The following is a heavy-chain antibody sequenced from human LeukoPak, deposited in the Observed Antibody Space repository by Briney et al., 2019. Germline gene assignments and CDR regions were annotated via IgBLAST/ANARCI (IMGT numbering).Heavy chain of an antibody. D-gene: IGHD6-6*01. CDR2: ISSSSSYI. Sequence: PGGSLRLSCAASGLTFSSYSMNWVRQAPGKGLEWVSSISSSSSYIYYADSVKGRFTIARDNAKNSLYLQMNSLRAEDTAVYYCARDPRSSSSQTDYWGQGALVTVSS. J-gene: IGHJ4*02. V-gene: IGHV3-21*01. CDR1: GLTFSSYS. CDR3: ARDPRSSSSQTDY.